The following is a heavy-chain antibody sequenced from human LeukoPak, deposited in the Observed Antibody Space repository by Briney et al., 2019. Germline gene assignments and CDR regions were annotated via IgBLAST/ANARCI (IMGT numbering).Heavy chain of an antibody. J-gene: IGHJ6*02. CDR2: MNPNSGNT. V-gene: IGHV1-8*01. CDR3: ARGSYCSSTSCYRRFYGSFYYYGMDV. Sequence: ASVQVSCNASGYTFTSYDINWVRQATGQGLEWMGWMNPNSGNTGYAQKFHGRVTMTRNTSISTAYMELSSLRSEDTAVYYCARGSYCSSTSCYRRFYGSFYYYGMDVWGQGTTVTVSS. CDR1: GYTFTSYD. D-gene: IGHD2-2*01.